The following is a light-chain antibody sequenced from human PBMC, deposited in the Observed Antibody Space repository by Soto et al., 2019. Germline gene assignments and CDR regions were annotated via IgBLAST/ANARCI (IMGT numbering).Light chain of an antibody. J-gene: IGKJ1*01. Sequence: IVMTQSPDILSVSPGERATITCRASQGVSSNLAWYQQKPGQAPRLLIYDTYTRATGTPARFSGSGSGTEFTLTISSLQSEDFATYYCQQYDNWLTGTFGQGTKVDIK. V-gene: IGKV3-15*01. CDR3: QQYDNWLTGT. CDR1: QGVSSN. CDR2: DTY.